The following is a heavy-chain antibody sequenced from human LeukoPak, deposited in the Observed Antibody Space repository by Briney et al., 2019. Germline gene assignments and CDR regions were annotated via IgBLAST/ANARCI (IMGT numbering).Heavy chain of an antibody. D-gene: IGHD3-16*01. CDR1: GGSISSGSYY. CDR2: IYTSGST. J-gene: IGHJ4*02. Sequence: SETLSLTCTVSGGSISSGSYYWSWIRQPAGKGLEWIGRIYTSGSTNYNPSLKSRVIISLDTSKKQFSLKLNSVATADTAVYYCARSLSRRGTFDNWGQGTLVTVSS. CDR3: ARSLSRRGTFDN. V-gene: IGHV4-61*02.